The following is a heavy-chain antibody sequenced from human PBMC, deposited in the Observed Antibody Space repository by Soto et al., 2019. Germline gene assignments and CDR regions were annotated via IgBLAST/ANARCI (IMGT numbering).Heavy chain of an antibody. CDR1: GFTFSSYG. V-gene: IGHV3-30*18. CDR3: AKDGTRYCSGGSCFGYYGMDV. J-gene: IGHJ6*02. D-gene: IGHD2-15*01. CDR2: ISYDGSNK. Sequence: HPGGSLRLSCAASGFTFSSYGMHWVRQAPGKGLEWVAVISYDGSNKYYADSVKGRFTISRDNSKNTLYLQMNSLRAEDTAVYYCAKDGTRYCSGGSCFGYYGMDVWGQGTTVTVSS.